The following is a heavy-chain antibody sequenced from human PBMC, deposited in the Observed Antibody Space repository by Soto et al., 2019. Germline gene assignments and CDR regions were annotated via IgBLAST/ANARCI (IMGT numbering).Heavy chain of an antibody. Sequence: XETLSLTCDVSSYSSATGRYWGWIRQPPGKGLEWLGCFYRSGSTYYRPSLKSRLAISLDMSKNQLSLSLTSVTAADTAIYYCTNSQGLSRADYWGRGLLVTVSS. J-gene: IGHJ4*02. CDR2: FYRSGST. CDR3: TNSQGLSRADY. CDR1: SYSSATGRY. V-gene: IGHV4-38-2*01. D-gene: IGHD1-26*01.